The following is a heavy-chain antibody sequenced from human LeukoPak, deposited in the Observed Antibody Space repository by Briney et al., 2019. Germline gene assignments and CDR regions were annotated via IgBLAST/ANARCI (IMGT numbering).Heavy chain of an antibody. V-gene: IGHV3-74*01. CDR2: INSDGSNT. Sequence: PGGSLRLSCAASGFTFSSYWMHWVRQAPGKGLVWVSRINSDGSNTNYADSVKGRFTISRDNAKNTLYLQMNSLRAEDTAVYYCARRIVTYYHDSSGSLDAFVIWGQGTMVTVSS. CDR1: GFTFSSYW. J-gene: IGHJ3*02. CDR3: ARRIVTYYHDSSGSLDAFVI. D-gene: IGHD3-22*01.